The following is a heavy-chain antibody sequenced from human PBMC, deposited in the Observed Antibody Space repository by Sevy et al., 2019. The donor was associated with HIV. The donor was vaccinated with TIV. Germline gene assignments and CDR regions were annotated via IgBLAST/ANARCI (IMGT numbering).Heavy chain of an antibody. V-gene: IGHV1-24*01. CDR3: ATTREYYSDNSGYFDY. Sequence: ASVKVSCKVSGYTLTDLSIHWVRQAPGKGLEWMGRSDPEDGETIYAQKFQGRFTMTEDTSRDTAYMELNSLRSEDTAVYYCATTREYYSDNSGYFDYWGQGTLVTVSS. CDR2: SDPEDGET. CDR1: GYTLTDLS. J-gene: IGHJ4*02. D-gene: IGHD3-22*01.